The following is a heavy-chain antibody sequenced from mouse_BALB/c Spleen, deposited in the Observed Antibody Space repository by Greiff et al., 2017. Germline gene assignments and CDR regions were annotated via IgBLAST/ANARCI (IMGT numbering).Heavy chain of an antibody. D-gene: IGHD2-14*01. CDR3: ARDRTYRYDGYWYFDV. J-gene: IGHJ1*01. CDR2: INSNGGST. V-gene: IGHV5-6-3*01. CDR1: GFTFSSYG. Sequence: EVQLVESGGGLVQPGGSLKLSCAASGFTFSSYGMSWVRQTPDKRLELVATINSNGGSTYYPDSVKGRFTISRDNAKNTLYLQMSSLKSEDTAMYYCARDRTYRYDGYWYFDVWGAGTTVTVSS.